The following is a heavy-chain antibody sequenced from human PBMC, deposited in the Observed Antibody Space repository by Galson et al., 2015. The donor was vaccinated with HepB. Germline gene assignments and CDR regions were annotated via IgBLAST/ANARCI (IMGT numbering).Heavy chain of an antibody. CDR3: ATPGRDGYYYFDY. CDR1: GFTFSSYA. D-gene: IGHD5-24*01. Sequence: SLRLSCAASGFTFSSYAMSWVRQAPGKGLEWVSAISGSGGSTYYADSVKGRFTISRDNPKNTLYLQMNSLRAEDTAVYYCATPGRDGYYYFDYWGQGTLVTVSS. V-gene: IGHV3-23*01. CDR2: ISGSGGST. J-gene: IGHJ4*02.